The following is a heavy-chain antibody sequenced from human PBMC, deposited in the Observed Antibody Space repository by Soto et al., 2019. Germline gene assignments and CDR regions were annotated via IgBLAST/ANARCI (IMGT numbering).Heavy chain of an antibody. V-gene: IGHV1-46*01. D-gene: IGHD6-19*01. Sequence: QVQLVQSGAEVTKPGASVNISCRTSGYNFSRYHMHWVRQAPGQGLEWMGIINPSGGTTTYAQKFQGRVTMTRDTSRSTFSMELSSLTSEETGVYYCARDRSIAVAGRPVGYMDVWGHGTTVTVSS. CDR2: INPSGGTT. J-gene: IGHJ6*02. CDR3: ARDRSIAVAGRPVGYMDV. CDR1: GYNFSRYH.